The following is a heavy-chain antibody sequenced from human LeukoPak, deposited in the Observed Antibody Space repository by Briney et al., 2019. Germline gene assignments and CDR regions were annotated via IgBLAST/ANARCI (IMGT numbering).Heavy chain of an antibody. CDR3: ASTLRGGWFDP. D-gene: IGHD3-3*01. J-gene: IGHJ5*02. CDR2: ISYDGSNK. V-gene: IGHV3-30*01. CDR1: GFTFSSYA. Sequence: GGSLRLSCAASGFTFSSYAMHWVRQAPGKGLEWVAVISYDGSNKYYADSVKGRFTISRDNSKNTLYLQMNSLRAEDTAVYYFASTLRGGWFDPWGQGTLVTVSS.